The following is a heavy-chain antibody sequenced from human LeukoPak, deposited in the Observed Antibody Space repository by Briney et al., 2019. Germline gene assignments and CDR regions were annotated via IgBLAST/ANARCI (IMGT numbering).Heavy chain of an antibody. D-gene: IGHD6-19*01. Sequence: PGGALRLSCAASGFTFSSYGMHGVRQAPGKGLEWVAVIWYDGSNKYYADSVKGRFTISRDNFKNTLYLQMNSLRAEDTAVYYCARVDVQWLGQGKFDYWGQGTLVTVSS. CDR1: GFTFSSYG. J-gene: IGHJ4*02. V-gene: IGHV3-33*01. CDR2: IWYDGSNK. CDR3: ARVDVQWLGQGKFDY.